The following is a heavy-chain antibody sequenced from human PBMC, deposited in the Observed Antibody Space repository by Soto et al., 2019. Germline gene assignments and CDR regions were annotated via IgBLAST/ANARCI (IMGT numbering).Heavy chain of an antibody. D-gene: IGHD1-26*01. CDR1: GFTFSSYW. CDR2: INSDGSST. J-gene: IGHJ4*02. V-gene: IGHV3-74*01. Sequence: GGSLRLSFAASGFTFSSYWMHWVRQAPGKGLVWVSRINSDGSSTSYADSVKGRFTISRDNAKNTLYLQMNSLRAEDTAVYYCARDVGQPPAFDYWGQGTLVTVSS. CDR3: ARDVGQPPAFDY.